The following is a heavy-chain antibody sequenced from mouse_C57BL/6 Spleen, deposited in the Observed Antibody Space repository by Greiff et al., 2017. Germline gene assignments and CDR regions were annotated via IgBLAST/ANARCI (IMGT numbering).Heavy chain of an antibody. D-gene: IGHD2-3*01. Sequence: EVQGVESGGDLVKPGGSLKLSCAASGFTFSSYGMSWVRQTPDKRLEWVATISSGGSYTYYPDSVKGRFTISRDNAKNTLYLQMSSLKSEDTAMYYCAREGPLYDGYYVYFDYWGQGTTLTVSS. V-gene: IGHV5-6*01. J-gene: IGHJ2*01. CDR3: AREGPLYDGYYVYFDY. CDR2: ISSGGSYT. CDR1: GFTFSSYG.